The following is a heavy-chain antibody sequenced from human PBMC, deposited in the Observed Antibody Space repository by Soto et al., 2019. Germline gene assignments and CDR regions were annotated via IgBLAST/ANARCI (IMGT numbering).Heavy chain of an antibody. CDR1: GYTFTSYG. Sequence: QVQLVQSGPDFERPGASMKVSCKASGYTFTSYGISWVRQAPGQGLEWMAWISPLKGRTQYSQKAQGRVTLSTDTSSNTAYMEMTTLRVDDTAVYYCAMDYGDRPEYFKHWGQGTLVTVS. J-gene: IGHJ1*01. D-gene: IGHD4-17*01. V-gene: IGHV1-18*04. CDR3: AMDYGDRPEYFKH. CDR2: ISPLKGRT.